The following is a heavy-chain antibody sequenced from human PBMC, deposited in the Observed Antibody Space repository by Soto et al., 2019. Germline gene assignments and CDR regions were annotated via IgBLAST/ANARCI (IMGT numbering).Heavy chain of an antibody. CDR1: GFTFSDAW. CDR3: TTVLLSHYYGSGNHYSDFDN. J-gene: IGHJ4*02. D-gene: IGHD3-10*01. CDR2: IETKADGGTT. Sequence: EVRLVESGGGFVKPGGSLRLSCAASGFTFSDAWMGWVRQAPGKGLEWVGRIETKADGGTTDYAAPVKGRFSISRDDSRNTLYLQMKSLKPEDTAAYYCTTVLLSHYYGSGNHYSDFDNWGQGTLVSVSS. V-gene: IGHV3-15*04.